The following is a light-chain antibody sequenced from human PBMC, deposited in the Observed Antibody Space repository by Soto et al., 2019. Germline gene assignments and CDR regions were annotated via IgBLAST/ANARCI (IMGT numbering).Light chain of an antibody. J-gene: IGKJ2*03. CDR1: QDISTS. CDR2: PAS. V-gene: IGKV1-9*01. CDR3: QHLRTYPFS. Sequence: DIQLTQSPYFLSASVGDRVTGSCRASQDISTSVAWFQQKAGKVPQLLVYPASTLQDGVPSRCSGSGSGTYFTLTINNLQAEDFATYYCQHLRTYPFSFGPGTKLDIK.